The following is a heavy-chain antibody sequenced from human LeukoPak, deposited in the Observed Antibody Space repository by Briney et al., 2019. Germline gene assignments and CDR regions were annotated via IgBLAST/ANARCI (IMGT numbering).Heavy chain of an antibody. J-gene: IGHJ6*03. CDR3: ARVRGSSGSYEYYHYKDV. V-gene: IGHV4-4*07. D-gene: IGHD1-26*01. CDR2: IYTSGST. CDR1: GGSISYFY. Sequence: SETLSLTCTVSGGSISYFYWSWIRQPAGKGLEWIGRIYTSGSTNYNPSLKSRVTMSVDTSKKQFSLKLSSVTAADTAVYYCARVRGSSGSYEYYHYKDVWGKGTTVTISS.